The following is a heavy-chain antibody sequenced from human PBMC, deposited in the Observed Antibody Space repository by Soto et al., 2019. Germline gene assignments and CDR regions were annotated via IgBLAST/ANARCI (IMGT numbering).Heavy chain of an antibody. CDR2: IYWDDDK. Sequence: SGPTLVNPAQTLTLTCTFSGFSLSTSGVGVGWIRQPPGKALEWLALIYWDDDKRYSPSLKSRLTITKDTSKNQVVLTMTNMDPVDTATYYCARYCTNGVGPMGRYYMDVWGKGTTVTVSS. CDR1: GFSLSTSGVG. V-gene: IGHV2-5*02. D-gene: IGHD2-8*01. J-gene: IGHJ6*03. CDR3: ARYCTNGVGPMGRYYMDV.